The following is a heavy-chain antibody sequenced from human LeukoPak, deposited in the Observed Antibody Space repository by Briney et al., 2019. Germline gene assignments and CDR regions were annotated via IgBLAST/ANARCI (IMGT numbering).Heavy chain of an antibody. D-gene: IGHD2-2*01. CDR3: ASEREYCSSTSCHYYFDY. V-gene: IGHV3-23*01. CDR1: GFTFSSYA. CDR2: TSGSGGST. J-gene: IGHJ4*02. Sequence: PGGSLRLSCAASGFTFSSYAMSWVRQAPGKGLEWVSATSGSGGSTYYADSVKGRFTISRDNSKNTLYLQMNSLRAEDTAVYYCASEREYCSSTSCHYYFDYWGQGTLVTVSS.